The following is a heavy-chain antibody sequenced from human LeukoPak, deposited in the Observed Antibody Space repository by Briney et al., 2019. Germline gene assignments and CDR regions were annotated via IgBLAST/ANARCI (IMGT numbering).Heavy chain of an antibody. D-gene: IGHD1-26*01. Sequence: GGSLRLSCAASGLTFSSYAMNWVRQAPGKGLEWVSTISYSGGSTYYVDSVKGRFTISRDNSENTLYLQLNSLRAEDTAVYYCAKAASGSYLYYFDYWGQGTLVTVSS. V-gene: IGHV3-23*01. J-gene: IGHJ4*02. CDR1: GLTFSSYA. CDR2: ISYSGGST. CDR3: AKAASGSYLYYFDY.